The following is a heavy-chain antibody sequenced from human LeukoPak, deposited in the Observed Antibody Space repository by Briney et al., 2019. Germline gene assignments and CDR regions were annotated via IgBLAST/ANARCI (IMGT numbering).Heavy chain of an antibody. CDR3: ARVWSSGYTKDY. J-gene: IGHJ4*02. V-gene: IGHV3-48*04. CDR2: ISSSSSTI. CDR1: GFTFSSYS. Sequence: PGGSLRLSCAASGFTFSSYSIDWVRQAPGKGLEWLSYISSSSSTIYFADSVKGRFTISRDNAKNSAYLHMNSLRAEDTAAYYCARVWSSGYTKDYWGQGTLVTVS. D-gene: IGHD3-22*01.